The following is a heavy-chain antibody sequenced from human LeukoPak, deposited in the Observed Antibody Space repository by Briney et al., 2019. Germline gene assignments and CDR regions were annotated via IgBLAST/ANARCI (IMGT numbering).Heavy chain of an antibody. CDR1: GFTFSNHG. J-gene: IGHJ4*02. D-gene: IGHD5-12*01. Sequence: GGSLRLSCAAYGFTFSNHGMDWVRQAPGKGLEWVSGISPSGDITYYADSVKGRFTISRDNSKNTLYLEVIRLTPEDSAVYYCAKDDAWLRFGEWSQGTLVTVSS. CDR3: AKDDAWLRFGE. V-gene: IGHV3-23*01. CDR2: ISPSGDIT.